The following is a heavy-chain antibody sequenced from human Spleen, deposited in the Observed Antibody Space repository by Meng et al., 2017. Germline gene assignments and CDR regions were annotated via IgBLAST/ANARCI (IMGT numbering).Heavy chain of an antibody. Sequence: QVQLVQSGAEVKKPGASMKVSCKASGYTFPSYAIHWVRQAPGQRLEWMGWINGGNGNTKYSQKFQGRVTITRDTSASMAYMELSSLRSEDTAVYYCARCYYYGSGTFDYWGQGTLVTVSS. J-gene: IGHJ4*02. CDR1: GYTFPSYA. D-gene: IGHD3-10*01. CDR2: INGGNGNT. V-gene: IGHV1-3*01. CDR3: ARCYYYGSGTFDY.